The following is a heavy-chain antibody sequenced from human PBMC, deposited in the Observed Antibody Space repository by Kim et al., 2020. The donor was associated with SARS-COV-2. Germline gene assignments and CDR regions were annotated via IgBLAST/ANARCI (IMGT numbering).Heavy chain of an antibody. CDR1: GGTFSSYA. CDR2: IIPIFGTA. CDR3: ARLGDRLGSQPHTFGHYYYYGMDV. V-gene: IGHV1-69*13. J-gene: IGHJ6*02. Sequence: SVKVSCKASGGTFSSYAISWVRQAPGQGLEWMGGIIPIFGTANYPQKFQGRVTITADESTSTAYMELSSLRSEDTAVYYCARLGDRLGSQPHTFGHYYYYGMDVWGQGTTVTVSS. D-gene: IGHD7-27*01.